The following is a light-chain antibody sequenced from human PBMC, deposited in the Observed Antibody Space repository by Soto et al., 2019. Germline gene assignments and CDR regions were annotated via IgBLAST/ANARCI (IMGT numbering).Light chain of an antibody. CDR3: QTWGTGIRV. V-gene: IGLV4-69*01. CDR1: SGHSNYA. CDR2: LNSDGSH. J-gene: IGLJ1*01. Sequence: QAVVTQSPSASASLGASVKLTCTLSSGHSNYAIAWHQQQPEKGPRYLMKLNSDGSHRKGDGIPDRFSGSSSGAERYLTICSLQSEDEADYYCQTWGTGIRVFGTGTKLTVL.